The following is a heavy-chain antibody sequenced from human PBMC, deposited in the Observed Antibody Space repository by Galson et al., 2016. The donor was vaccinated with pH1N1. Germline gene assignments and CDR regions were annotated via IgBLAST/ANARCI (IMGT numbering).Heavy chain of an antibody. CDR2: IYWDDDK. CDR3: AHREVMITNAFDF. V-gene: IGHV2-5*02. J-gene: IGHJ3*01. CDR1: GFSISSRGMG. D-gene: IGHD3-16*01. Sequence: PALVKPTQTLTLTCTFSGFSISSRGMGVGWIRQPPGKALEWLAVIYWDDDKRYSPSLKSRLTITKDTSKNHVVLTMTNMDPMDTATYYCAHREVMITNAFDFWGQGTMVTVSS.